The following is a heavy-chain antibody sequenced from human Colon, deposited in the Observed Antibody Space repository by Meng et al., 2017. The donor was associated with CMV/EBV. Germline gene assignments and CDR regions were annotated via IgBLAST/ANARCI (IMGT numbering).Heavy chain of an antibody. CDR2: IITISGTT. CDR1: KGTFTSYP. V-gene: IGHV1-69*12. CDR3: ARVICGGDCYLDY. D-gene: IGHD2-21*02. Sequence: QVQLEQSGAEVKKPGSSVKVSYKASKGTFTSYPISWVRQGPGQGFEWVGGIITISGTTDYAQKFQGRVAITADESTSTAYMKLSNLRSEDTAIYYCARVICGGDCYLDYWGRGTLVTVSS. J-gene: IGHJ4*02.